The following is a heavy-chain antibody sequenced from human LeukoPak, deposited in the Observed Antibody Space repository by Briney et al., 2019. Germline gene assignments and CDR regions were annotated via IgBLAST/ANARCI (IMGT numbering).Heavy chain of an antibody. CDR2: ISGSGGST. Sequence: PGGSLRLSCAASGFTFSSYAMSWVRQAPGKGLEWVSAISGSGGSTYYADSVKGRFTISRDNSKNTLYLQMNSLRAEDTAVYYCAKARADCSGGSCYSDAFDIWGQGTMVTVSS. D-gene: IGHD2-15*01. CDR3: AKARADCSGGSCYSDAFDI. V-gene: IGHV3-23*01. J-gene: IGHJ3*02. CDR1: GFTFSSYA.